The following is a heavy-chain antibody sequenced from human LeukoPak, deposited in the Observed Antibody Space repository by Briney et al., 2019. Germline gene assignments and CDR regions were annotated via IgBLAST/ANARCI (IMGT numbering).Heavy chain of an antibody. CDR1: GYTFTDYY. Sequence: ASVKVSCKASGYTFTDYYRHWVRQAPGQGLEWMGWINPNSGGTNYAQKFQGRVTMTRDTSISTAYMELSRLRSDDTAVYYCARDRGYYYDSSGYPGFNWFDPWGQGTLVTVSS. D-gene: IGHD3-22*01. V-gene: IGHV1-2*02. CDR3: ARDRGYYYDSSGYPGFNWFDP. CDR2: INPNSGGT. J-gene: IGHJ5*02.